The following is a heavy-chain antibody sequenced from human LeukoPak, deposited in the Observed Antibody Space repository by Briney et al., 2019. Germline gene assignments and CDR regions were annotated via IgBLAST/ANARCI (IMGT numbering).Heavy chain of an antibody. V-gene: IGHV3-30*18. J-gene: IGHJ1*01. CDR1: GFTFSSYG. CDR3: AKDKSVVVVAAEYFQH. D-gene: IGHD2-15*01. Sequence: GGSLRLSCAASGFTFSSYGMHWGRQAPREGVEGVAVISYDGSNKYYADSVKGRFTISRDNSKNTLYLQMNSLRAEDTAVYYCAKDKSVVVVAAEYFQHWGQGTLVTVSS. CDR2: ISYDGSNK.